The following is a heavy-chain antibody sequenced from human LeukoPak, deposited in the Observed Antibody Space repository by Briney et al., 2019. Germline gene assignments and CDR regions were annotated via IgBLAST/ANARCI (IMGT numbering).Heavy chain of an antibody. V-gene: IGHV3-48*01. CDR2: ITSSSSII. CDR1: GFTFSSNG. CDR3: AREGSGYAY. J-gene: IGHJ4*02. D-gene: IGHD3-22*01. Sequence: PGGSLRLSCAASGFTFSSNGMNWVRQAPGKGLEWVSYITSSSSIIYYADSVKGRFTISRDNAKNSVYLQMNSLRAEDTAVYYCAREGSGYAYWGQGTLVTVSS.